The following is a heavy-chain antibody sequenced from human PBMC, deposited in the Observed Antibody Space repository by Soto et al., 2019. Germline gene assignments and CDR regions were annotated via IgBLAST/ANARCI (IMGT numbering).Heavy chain of an antibody. Sequence: SETLSLTCTVSGGSISSSSYYWGWIRQPPGKGLEWIGSIYYSGSTYYNPSLKSRVTISVDTSKNQFSLKLSSVTAADTAVYYCARTYRDYAVGYYYGMDVWGQGTTVTVSS. CDR3: ARTYRDYAVGYYYGMDV. J-gene: IGHJ6*02. V-gene: IGHV4-39*01. CDR2: IYYSGST. D-gene: IGHD3-16*01. CDR1: GGSISSSSYY.